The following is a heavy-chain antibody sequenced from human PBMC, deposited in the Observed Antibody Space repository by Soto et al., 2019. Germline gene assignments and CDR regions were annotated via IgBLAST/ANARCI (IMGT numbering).Heavy chain of an antibody. D-gene: IGHD4-17*01. Sequence: QVQLVQSGAEVKKPGASVKVSCKASGYTFTGYYMHWVRQAPGQGLEWMRWINPNSGGTNYAQKFQGWVTMTRDTSISTAYMELSRLRTDDTAVYYCSRTKSSVRCVGWFDPWGQGTLVTVSS. CDR1: GYTFTGYY. CDR3: SRTKSSVRCVGWFDP. V-gene: IGHV1-2*04. CDR2: INPNSGGT. J-gene: IGHJ5*02.